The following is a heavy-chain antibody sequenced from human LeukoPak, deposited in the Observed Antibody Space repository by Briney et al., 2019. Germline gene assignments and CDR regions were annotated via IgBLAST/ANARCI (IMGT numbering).Heavy chain of an antibody. J-gene: IGHJ4*02. CDR1: GFTFSSYT. CDR3: AHLPSSGTGIVDY. V-gene: IGHV3-21*01. Sequence: PGGSLRLSCAASGFTFSSYTMNWVRQAPGKGLEWVSSISRRSTYIYYADSVNGRVTISRDNAKNSLYLQMNSLRAEDTAVYYCAHLPSSGTGIVDYWGQGTLVTVSS. D-gene: IGHD3-10*01. CDR2: ISRRSTYI.